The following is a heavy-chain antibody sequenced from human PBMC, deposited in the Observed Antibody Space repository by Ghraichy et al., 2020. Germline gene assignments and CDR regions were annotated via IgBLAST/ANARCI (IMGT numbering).Heavy chain of an antibody. V-gene: IGHV3-48*02. Sequence: GGSLRLSCAASGFTFSSYSMNWVRQAPGKGLEWVSYISSSSSTIYYADSVKGRFTISRDNAKNSLYLQMNSLRDEDTAVYYCARSIVGAMNTGYYFDYWGQGTLVTVSS. D-gene: IGHD1-26*01. CDR2: ISSSSSTI. CDR3: ARSIVGAMNTGYYFDY. CDR1: GFTFSSYS. J-gene: IGHJ4*02.